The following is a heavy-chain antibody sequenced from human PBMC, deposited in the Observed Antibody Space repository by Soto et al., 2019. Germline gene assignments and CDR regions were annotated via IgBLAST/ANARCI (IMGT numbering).Heavy chain of an antibody. CDR2: ISSGSKTI. CDR1: GFTFSSYS. Sequence: PGGSLRLSCAASGFTFSSYSVNWVRQAPGKGLEWVSYISSGSKTIFYADSVKGRFTVSRDNAKNSQYLQMNSLRAEDTAVYYCARNAAVAPNRFDPWGQGTLVTVSS. D-gene: IGHD5-12*01. CDR3: ARNAAVAPNRFDP. J-gene: IGHJ5*02. V-gene: IGHV3-48*01.